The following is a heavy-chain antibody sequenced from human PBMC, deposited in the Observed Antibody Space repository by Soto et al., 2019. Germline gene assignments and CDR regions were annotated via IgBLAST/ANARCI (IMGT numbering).Heavy chain of an antibody. CDR3: ARASDYDSSGYYYRFDP. CDR2: IYYSGST. Sequence: SETLSLTCTFSVVSVSSGSYYCSWVRQPPWKGLEWIGYIYYSGSTNYNPSLKSRVTISVDTSKNQFSLKLSSVTAADTAVYYCARASDYDSSGYYYRFDPWGQGTLVTVSS. D-gene: IGHD3-22*01. V-gene: IGHV4-61*01. CDR1: VVSVSSGSYY. J-gene: IGHJ5*02.